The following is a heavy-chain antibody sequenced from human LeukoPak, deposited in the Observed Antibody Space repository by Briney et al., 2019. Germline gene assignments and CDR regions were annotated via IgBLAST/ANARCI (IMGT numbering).Heavy chain of an antibody. J-gene: IGHJ4*02. V-gene: IGHV4-59*01. CDR1: GGSISSYY. Sequence: SETLSLTCTVSGGSISSYYWSWIRQPPGKGLEWIGYIYYSGSTNYNPSLTSRVTISVDTSKNQFSLKLSSVTAADTAVYYCASLGGGDFWSAPYPLDYWGKGTLVPVSS. D-gene: IGHD3-3*01. CDR2: IYYSGST. CDR3: ASLGGGDFWSAPYPLDY.